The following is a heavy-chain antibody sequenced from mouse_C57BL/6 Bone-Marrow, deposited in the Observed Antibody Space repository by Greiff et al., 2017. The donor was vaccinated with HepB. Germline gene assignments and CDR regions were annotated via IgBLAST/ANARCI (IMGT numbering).Heavy chain of an antibody. Sequence: EVKLQESGGGLVQPGGSMKLSCVASGFTFSNYWMNWVRQSPEKGLEWVAQIRLKSDNYATHYAESVKGRFTISRDDSKSSVYLQMNNLRAEDTGIYYCTAGLLGGYYFDYWGQGTTLTVSS. D-gene: IGHD2-3*01. J-gene: IGHJ2*01. CDR2: IRLKSDNYAT. CDR1: GFTFSNYW. V-gene: IGHV6-3*01. CDR3: TAGLLGGYYFDY.